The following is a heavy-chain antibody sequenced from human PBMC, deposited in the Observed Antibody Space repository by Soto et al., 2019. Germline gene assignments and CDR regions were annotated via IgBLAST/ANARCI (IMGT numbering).Heavy chain of an antibody. V-gene: IGHV3-9*01. CDR1: GFTFDDYA. CDR3: ANDMVSCDYHYDRKDI. CDR2: ISWNSGSI. J-gene: IGHJ6*02. D-gene: IGHD2-15*01. Sequence: GGSLRLSCAASGFTFDDYAMHWVRQAPEKGLEWVSGISWNSGSIGYADSVKGRFTISRDNAKNSLYLQMNSLRAEATPLSYCANDMVSCDYHYDRKDIWARRSTVIVSS.